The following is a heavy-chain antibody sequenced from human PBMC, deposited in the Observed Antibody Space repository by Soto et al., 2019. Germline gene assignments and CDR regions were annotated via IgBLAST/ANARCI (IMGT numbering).Heavy chain of an antibody. CDR3: ASGTNGAVFVY. J-gene: IGHJ4*02. CDR1: GFTFSDYY. CDR2: ISRRSSTI. D-gene: IGHD2-8*01. Sequence: QVQLVESGGGLVKPGGSLRLSCAASGFTFSDYYMSWIRQAPGKGLEWVSYISRRSSTIFYADSVKGRFTISRDNVKNSLYLQMNSLRAEATAVYYCASGTNGAVFVYWGQGLLVTVSS. V-gene: IGHV3-11*01.